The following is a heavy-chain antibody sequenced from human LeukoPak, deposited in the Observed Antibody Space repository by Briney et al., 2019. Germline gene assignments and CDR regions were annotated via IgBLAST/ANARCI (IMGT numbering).Heavy chain of an antibody. V-gene: IGHV3-30*04. D-gene: IGHD4-17*01. J-gene: IGHJ6*02. CDR1: GFTFSSYA. CDR2: ISYDGSNK. CDR3: ARVEATVTTYYYYGMDV. Sequence: PGRSLRLSCAASGFTFSSYAMHWVRQAPGKGLEWVAVISYDGSNKYYADSVKGRFTISRDNSKNTLYLQVNSLRAEDTAVYYCARVEATVTTYYYYGMDVWGQGTTVTVSS.